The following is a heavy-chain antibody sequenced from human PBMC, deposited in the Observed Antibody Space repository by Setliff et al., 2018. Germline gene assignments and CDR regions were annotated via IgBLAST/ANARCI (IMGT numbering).Heavy chain of an antibody. CDR1: GASISSYY. J-gene: IGHJ4*02. V-gene: IGHV4-59*12. CDR3: AREYYYARSRNFDY. Sequence: SETLSLTCTVSGASISSYYWSWIRQPPGKGLEWIGYIYYGGTTNYNPSLKSRVSISLDTSKSQFSLRLSSLTAADTAVYYCAREYYYARSRNFDYWGQGTLVTVSS. D-gene: IGHD3-22*01. CDR2: IYYGGTT.